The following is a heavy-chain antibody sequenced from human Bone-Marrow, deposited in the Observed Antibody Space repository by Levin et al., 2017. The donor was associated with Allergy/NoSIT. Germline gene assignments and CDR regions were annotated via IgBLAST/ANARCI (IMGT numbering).Heavy chain of an antibody. J-gene: IGHJ5*02. CDR3: AREGYFDNNGSREWLDP. Sequence: PGESLKISCKASGGTFSNYAFSWVRQAPGQGLEWMGGIIPIFDITNYAQKFQGRATITTDESTSTAYMELSSLRSEDTAVYYCAREGYFDNNGSREWLDPWGQGTLVTVPS. CDR1: GGTFSNYA. V-gene: IGHV1-69*05. CDR2: IIPIFDIT. D-gene: IGHD3-22*01.